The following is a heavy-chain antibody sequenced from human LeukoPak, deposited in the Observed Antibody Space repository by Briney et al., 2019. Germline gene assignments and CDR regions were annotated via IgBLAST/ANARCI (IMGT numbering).Heavy chain of an antibody. Sequence: GRSLRLSCAASGFTFSTYGMHWVRQAPGKGLEWVAVLWDDGINTSYADSVKGRFTISRDTSQNTLYLRMDSLRAEDTAVYFCGVLPAATMLRDFWGQGTLVTVSS. CDR1: GFTFSTYG. V-gene: IGHV3-33*01. D-gene: IGHD2-2*01. CDR3: GVLPAATMLRDF. CDR2: LWDDGINT. J-gene: IGHJ4*02.